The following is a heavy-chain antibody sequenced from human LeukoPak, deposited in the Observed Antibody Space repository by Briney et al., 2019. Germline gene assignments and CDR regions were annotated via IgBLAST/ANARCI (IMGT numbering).Heavy chain of an antibody. CDR1: GGSISSSSYY. J-gene: IGHJ3*02. CDR2: IYYSGST. Sequence: SETLSLTCTVSGGSISSSSYYWGWIRQPPGKGLEWIGSIYYSGSTYYNPFLKSRVTISVDTSKNQFSLKLSSVTAADTAVYYCARLLNLRIAAAGTKAFDIWGQGTMVTVSS. D-gene: IGHD6-13*01. V-gene: IGHV4-39*01. CDR3: ARLLNLRIAAAGTKAFDI.